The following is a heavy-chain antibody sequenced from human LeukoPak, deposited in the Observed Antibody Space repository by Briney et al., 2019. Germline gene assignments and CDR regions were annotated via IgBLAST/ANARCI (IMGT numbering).Heavy chain of an antibody. J-gene: IGHJ4*02. D-gene: IGHD4-23*01. CDR3: ARAPTVVTPFDY. Sequence: PGGSLRLSCAASGFTFSSYGMHWVRQAPGKGLEWVAVISYDGSNKYYADSVKGRFTISRDNSKNTLYLQMNSLRAEDTAVYYCARAPTVVTPFDYWGQGTLVTVSS. CDR2: ISYDGSNK. CDR1: GFTFSSYG. V-gene: IGHV3-30*19.